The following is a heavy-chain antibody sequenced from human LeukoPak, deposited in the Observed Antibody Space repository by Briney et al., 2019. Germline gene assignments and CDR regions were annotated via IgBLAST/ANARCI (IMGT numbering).Heavy chain of an antibody. J-gene: IGHJ4*02. CDR1: GFTFSSYG. D-gene: IGHD3-22*01. V-gene: IGHV3-30*03. CDR2: ISYDGSNK. Sequence: GGSLRLSCAASGFTFSSYGMHWVRQAPGKGLEWVAVISYDGSNKYYADSVKGRFTISRDNSKNTLYLQMNSLRSEDTAVYYCARDNTYYYDSSGYPRLPGGPGGFDYWGQGTLVTVSS. CDR3: ARDNTYYYDSSGYPRLPGGPGGFDY.